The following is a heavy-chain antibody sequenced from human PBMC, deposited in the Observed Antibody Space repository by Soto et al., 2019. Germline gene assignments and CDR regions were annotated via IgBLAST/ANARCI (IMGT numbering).Heavy chain of an antibody. CDR3: ARKRCFIDCLTLDP. Sequence: QGQLVQSGAEVEEPGASVKVSCKASGYSFTDYGITWVRQAPGQGLEWMGWINTNNGNTRYEQKFQDRVTMTTDTDTSPAYMDLGILRSDDTAVYYCARKRCFIDCLTLDPWGQGTLVTVSS. J-gene: IGHJ5*02. CDR2: INTNNGNT. V-gene: IGHV1-18*01. CDR1: GYSFTDYG. D-gene: IGHD2-21*02.